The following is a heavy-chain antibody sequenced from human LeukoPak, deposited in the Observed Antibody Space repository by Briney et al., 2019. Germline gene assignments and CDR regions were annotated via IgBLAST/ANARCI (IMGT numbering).Heavy chain of an antibody. CDR2: VTWNSATI. Sequence: PGGSLRLSCTASGLTFGDYAMHWVRRAPGKGLEWVSGVTWNSATIAYADSVKGRFTISRDNAKNSLYLQMNSLRIEDMAFYYCAKGGRATRLDDAFDIWGQGTMVAVSS. J-gene: IGHJ3*02. CDR1: GLTFGDYA. CDR3: AKGGRATRLDDAFDI. V-gene: IGHV3-9*03. D-gene: IGHD6-6*01.